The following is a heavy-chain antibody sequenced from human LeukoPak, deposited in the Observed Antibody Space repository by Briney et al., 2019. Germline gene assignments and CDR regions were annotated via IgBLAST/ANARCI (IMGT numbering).Heavy chain of an antibody. CDR2: IDPSDSYT. CDR1: GYSFTSYW. D-gene: IGHD6-13*01. J-gene: IGHJ4*02. Sequence: GESLRISCKGSGYSFTSYWINWVRQMPGKGLEWMGRIDPSDSYTNYSPSFQGHVTISVDQSISTAYLQWSSLTASDTAMYYCARRDRYSWYSFDYWGQGTPVTVSS. CDR3: ARRDRYSWYSFDY. V-gene: IGHV5-10-1*01.